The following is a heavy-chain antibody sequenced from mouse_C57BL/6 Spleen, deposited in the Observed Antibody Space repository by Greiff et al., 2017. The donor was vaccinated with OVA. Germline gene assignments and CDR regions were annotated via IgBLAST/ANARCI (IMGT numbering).Heavy chain of an antibody. CDR3: AGDYDEGRDCDD. D-gene: IGHD2-4*01. J-gene: IGHJ2*01. CDR2: IYPGSGST. CDR1: GYTFTSYW. V-gene: IGHV1-55*01. Sequence: QVQLPQPGAELVKPGASVKMSCKASGYTFTSYWITWVKQRPGQGLEWIGDIYPGSGSTNYNEKFKSKATLTVDTSSSTAYMQLSSLTSEDSAVYYCAGDYDEGRDCDDWGKGTTLTVSS.